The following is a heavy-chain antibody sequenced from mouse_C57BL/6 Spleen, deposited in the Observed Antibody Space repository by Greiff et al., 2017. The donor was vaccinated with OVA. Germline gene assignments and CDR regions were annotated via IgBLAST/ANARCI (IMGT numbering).Heavy chain of an antibody. Sequence: QVQLQQSGAELVRPGASVKLSCKASGYTFTDYYINWVKQRPGQGLEWIARIYPGSDNTYYNEKFKGKATLTAEKSSSTAYMQLSSLTSEDSAVYFCVREGGNYEYFDVWGTGTTVTVSS. D-gene: IGHD2-1*01. J-gene: IGHJ1*03. V-gene: IGHV1-76*01. CDR1: GYTFTDYY. CDR3: VREGGNYEYFDV. CDR2: IYPGSDNT.